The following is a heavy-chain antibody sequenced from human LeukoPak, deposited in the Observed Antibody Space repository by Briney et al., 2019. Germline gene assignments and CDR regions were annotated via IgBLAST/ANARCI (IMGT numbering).Heavy chain of an antibody. J-gene: IGHJ6*04. CDR2: INHSGST. D-gene: IGHD1-26*01. V-gene: IGHV4-34*01. Sequence: SETLSLTCAVYGGSFSGYYWSWIRQPPGKGLEWGGEINHSGSTNYNPSLKRRVTISVHTSKNQFSLKLSSVTAADTAVYYCARSSPTAYYGMDVWGKGTTVTVSS. CDR3: ARSSPTAYYGMDV. CDR1: GGSFSGYY.